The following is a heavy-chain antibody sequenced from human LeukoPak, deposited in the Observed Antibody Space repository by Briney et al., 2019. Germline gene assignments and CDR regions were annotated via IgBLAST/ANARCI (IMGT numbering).Heavy chain of an antibody. V-gene: IGHV3-53*01. Sequence: PGGSLGLSCTASGFIVSSNYMSWVRQAPGKGLEWVSVIYSGGSTYYADSVKGRFTISRDSSKNTLYLQMNSLRVDDTAVYYCARVAGWHWFDPWGQGTLVTVSS. J-gene: IGHJ5*02. CDR2: IYSGGST. CDR3: ARVAGWHWFDP. D-gene: IGHD6-19*01. CDR1: GFIVSSNY.